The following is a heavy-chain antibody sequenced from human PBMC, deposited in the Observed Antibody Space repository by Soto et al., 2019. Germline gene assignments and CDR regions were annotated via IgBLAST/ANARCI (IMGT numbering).Heavy chain of an antibody. CDR1: GFTFNTFE. D-gene: IGHD2-15*01. CDR3: VTGGWLAF. Sequence: EVQLLESGGGLVQPGGSLRLSCAASGFTFNTFEMSWVRQAPGRGLEWVSFISDDSSRTYYADAVKGRFTISRDNSMYTLYLQMNSLTAEDTAVYACVTGGWLAFWGQGPLVTVSS. V-gene: IGHV3-23*01. J-gene: IGHJ4*02. CDR2: ISDDSSRT.